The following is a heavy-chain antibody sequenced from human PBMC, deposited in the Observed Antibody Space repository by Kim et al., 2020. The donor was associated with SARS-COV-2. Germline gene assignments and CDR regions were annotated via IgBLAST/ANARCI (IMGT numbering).Heavy chain of an antibody. Sequence: ADSGKDPCTISRENAKNSLYLQKNSLRDEDTAVYYCARAGKRQFAGLDVWGQGTTVTVSS. CDR3: ARAGKRQFAGLDV. D-gene: IGHD3-10*01. J-gene: IGHJ6*02. V-gene: IGHV3-48*02.